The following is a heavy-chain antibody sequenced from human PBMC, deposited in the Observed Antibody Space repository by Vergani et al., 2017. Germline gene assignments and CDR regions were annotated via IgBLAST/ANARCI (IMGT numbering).Heavy chain of an antibody. CDR2: IYWDDDK. D-gene: IGHD4-11*01. J-gene: IGHJ3*02. CDR3: ARFRTTLDAFDI. V-gene: IGHV2-5*02. Sequence: QITLKESGPTLVKPTQTLTLTCTFSGFSLSTSGVGVGWIRQPPGKALEWLALIYWDDDKRYSPSLKSRLTITKDTSKNQVVLTMTNMYPVDTATYYCARFRTTLDAFDIWGQGTMVTVSS. CDR1: GFSLSTSGVG.